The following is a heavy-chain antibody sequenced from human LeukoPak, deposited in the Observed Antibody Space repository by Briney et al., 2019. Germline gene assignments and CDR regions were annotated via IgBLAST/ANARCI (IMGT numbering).Heavy chain of an antibody. J-gene: IGHJ4*02. CDR2: INPNSGGT. Sequence: ASVKVSCKASGYTFTGYYMHWVRQAPGQGLEWMGWINPNSGGTNYAQKFQGRVTMTRDTSISTAYMELSRLRSDDTAVYYCARDPTYYYDSSGPVWDFDYWGQGTLVTVSS. V-gene: IGHV1-2*02. CDR1: GYTFTGYY. D-gene: IGHD3-22*01. CDR3: ARDPTYYYDSSGPVWDFDY.